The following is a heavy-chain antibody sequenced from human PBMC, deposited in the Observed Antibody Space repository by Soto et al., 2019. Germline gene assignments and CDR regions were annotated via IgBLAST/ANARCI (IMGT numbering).Heavy chain of an antibody. CDR2: IYYSGST. CDR1: GGSMNSGEYY. Sequence: SETLSLTCTVSGGSMNSGEYYWSWIRQPPGKGLEWIGYIYYSGSTYYNPSLKSRVTISVDTSKNQFSLKLSSVTAADTAVYYCARGRYYGSGSYYDYWGQGTLVTVSS. D-gene: IGHD3-10*01. V-gene: IGHV4-30-4*02. CDR3: ARGRYYGSGSYYDY. J-gene: IGHJ4*02.